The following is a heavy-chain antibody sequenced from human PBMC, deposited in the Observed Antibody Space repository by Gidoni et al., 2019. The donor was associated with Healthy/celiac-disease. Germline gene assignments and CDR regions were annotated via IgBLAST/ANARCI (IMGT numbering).Heavy chain of an antibody. CDR2: IWYDGSNK. D-gene: IGHD6-13*01. CDR3: ARDPLYSSLDY. Sequence: QVQLVESGGGVVQPGRSLSLSCASSGYTFSSSGMQWGRQAPGKGREWVAVIWYDGSNKYYADSVKGRFTISRDNSKNTLYLQMNSLRAEDTAVYYCARDPLYSSLDYWGQGTLVTVSS. V-gene: IGHV3-33*01. CDR1: GYTFSSSG. J-gene: IGHJ4*02.